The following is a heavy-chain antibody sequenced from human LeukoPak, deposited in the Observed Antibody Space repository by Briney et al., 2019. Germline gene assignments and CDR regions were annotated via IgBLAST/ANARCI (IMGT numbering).Heavy chain of an antibody. D-gene: IGHD3-22*01. CDR2: ISWNSGSI. V-gene: IGHV3-9*01. CDR3: AKGDSSGYHNWFDP. Sequence: GGSLRLPCAASGFTFSSYGMSWVRQAPGKGLEWVSGISWNSGSIGYADSVKGRFTISRDNAKNSLYLQMNSLRAEDTALYYCAKGDSSGYHNWFDPWGQGTLVTVSS. J-gene: IGHJ5*02. CDR1: GFTFSSYG.